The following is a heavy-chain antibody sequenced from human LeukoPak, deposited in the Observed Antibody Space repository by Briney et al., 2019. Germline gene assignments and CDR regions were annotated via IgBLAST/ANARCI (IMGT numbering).Heavy chain of an antibody. CDR1: GGSISGYY. J-gene: IGHJ5*02. D-gene: IGHD6-13*01. CDR2: IYYSGST. V-gene: IGHV4-59*01. CDR3: ARGCSAGTPHNWFDP. Sequence: SETLSLTCTVSGGSISGYYWSWIRQPPGKGLEWIGYIYYSGSTNYNPSLKSRVSISVDTSKNQFSLKLSSVTAADTAVYYCARGCSAGTPHNWFDPWGQGTLVTVSS.